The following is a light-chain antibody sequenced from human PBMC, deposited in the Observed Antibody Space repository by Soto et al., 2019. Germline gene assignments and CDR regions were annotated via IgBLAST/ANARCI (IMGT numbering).Light chain of an antibody. CDR1: SSDVGGYKY. J-gene: IGLJ3*02. CDR2: EVS. V-gene: IGLV2-14*01. Sequence: QSALTQPASVSGSPGQSITISCTGTSSDVGGYKYVSWYQHYPGKAPKLMIYEVSNRPSGVSNRFSGSKSGNTASLTISGLQAEDEADYYCSSYTSRTTGVFGGGTKLTVL. CDR3: SSYTSRTTGV.